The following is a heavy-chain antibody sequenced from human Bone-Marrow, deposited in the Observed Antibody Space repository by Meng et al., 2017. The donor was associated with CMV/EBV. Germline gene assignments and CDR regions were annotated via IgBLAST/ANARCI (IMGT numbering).Heavy chain of an antibody. CDR3: ARDPRNKGPDP. Sequence: GESLKISCAASGFNFGGFYMVWVRQAPGKGLEWISHINGPATAVYYANSVKGRFTISRDNAQNSLYLQMDSLRVEDSAVYYCARDPRNKGPDPWGQGTLVTVSS. J-gene: IGHJ5*02. CDR2: INGPATAV. V-gene: IGHV3-11*01. CDR1: GFNFGGFY.